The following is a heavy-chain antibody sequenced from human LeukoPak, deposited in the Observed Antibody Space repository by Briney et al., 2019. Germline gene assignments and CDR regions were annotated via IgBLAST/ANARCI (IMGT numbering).Heavy chain of an antibody. J-gene: IGHJ4*02. Sequence: SETLSLTCAVSGGSVSSGSYYWSWIRQPAGKGLEWIGRIYISGGTRYNPSLKSRVTVSLDTSKNQFSLRLSSVTPADTAVYYCAREVAATNYFDYWGQGTLVTVSS. CDR2: IYISGGT. CDR3: AREVAATNYFDY. V-gene: IGHV4-61*02. D-gene: IGHD1-26*01. CDR1: GGSVSSGSYY.